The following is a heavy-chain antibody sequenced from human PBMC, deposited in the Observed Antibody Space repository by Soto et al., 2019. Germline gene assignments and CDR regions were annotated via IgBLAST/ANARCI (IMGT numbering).Heavy chain of an antibody. J-gene: IGHJ4*02. CDR3: ARECSSGWSGY. CDR1: GGTFSTSG. D-gene: IGHD6-19*01. CDR2: IVPLLGTA. Sequence: QVHLVQSGAEVKKPGSSVKVSCKASGGTFSTSGISWVRQAPGQGLEWVGRIVPLLGTANYAQRFQGRVTITADESTSTAYMELSSLRSEDTAVYYCARECSSGWSGYWGQGTLVAVSS. V-gene: IGHV1-69*01.